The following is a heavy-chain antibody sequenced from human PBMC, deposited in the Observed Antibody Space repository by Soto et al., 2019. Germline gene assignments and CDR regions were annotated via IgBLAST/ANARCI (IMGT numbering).Heavy chain of an antibody. CDR1: GASISSFY. Sequence: SETLSLTCTVSGASISSFYWSWIRQPPGKGLEWIAYIHHSGTTKYNPSLKSRVTVSVDTSKNYFSLKLKSVTAADTAVYYCARHDITIFGLVTNALDNWGQGTLVTVS. J-gene: IGHJ4*02. CDR3: ARHDITIFGLVTNALDN. D-gene: IGHD3-3*01. V-gene: IGHV4-59*08. CDR2: IHHSGTT.